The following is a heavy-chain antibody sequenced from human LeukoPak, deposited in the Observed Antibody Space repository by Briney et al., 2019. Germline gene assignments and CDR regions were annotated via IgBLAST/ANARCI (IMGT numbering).Heavy chain of an antibody. Sequence: SETLSLTCAVSGDSISGSYWSWIRQPPGKGLEWIGYIYYSGSTNYNPSLKSRVTISVDTSKNQFSLKLSSVTAADTAVYYCARVRDSSGYYHGGMDVWGQGTTVTVSS. CDR3: ARVRDSSGYYHGGMDV. CDR2: IYYSGST. CDR1: GDSISGSY. D-gene: IGHD3-22*01. V-gene: IGHV4-59*01. J-gene: IGHJ6*02.